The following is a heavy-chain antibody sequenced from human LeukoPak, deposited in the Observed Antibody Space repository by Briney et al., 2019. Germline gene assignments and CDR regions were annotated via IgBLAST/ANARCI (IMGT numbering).Heavy chain of an antibody. D-gene: IGHD3-10*01. CDR2: INHSGST. Sequence: PSETLSLTCAVYGGSFSGYYWSWIRQPPGKGLEWIGEINHSGSTNYNPSLKSRVTISVDTSKNQFSLKLSSVTAADTAVYYCARGPPKRSFGSGGYYTAKNWFDPWGQGTLVTVSS. V-gene: IGHV4-34*01. CDR1: GGSFSGYY. J-gene: IGHJ5*02. CDR3: ARGPPKRSFGSGGYYTAKNWFDP.